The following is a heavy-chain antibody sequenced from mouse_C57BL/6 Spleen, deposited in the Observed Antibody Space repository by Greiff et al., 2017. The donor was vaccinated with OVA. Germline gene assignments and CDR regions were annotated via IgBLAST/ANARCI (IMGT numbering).Heavy chain of an antibody. CDR1: GYTFTSYW. CDR3: LISWTGKAWFAY. CDR2: IDPSDSYT. V-gene: IGHV1-69*01. J-gene: IGHJ3*01. Sequence: VQLQQPGAELVMPGASVKLSCKASGYTFTSYWMHWVKQRPGQGLEWIGEIDPSDSYTNYNQKFKGKSTLTVDKSSSTAYMQLSRLTSEDSAVYFCLISWTGKAWFAYWGQGTLVTVSA. D-gene: IGHD6-2*01.